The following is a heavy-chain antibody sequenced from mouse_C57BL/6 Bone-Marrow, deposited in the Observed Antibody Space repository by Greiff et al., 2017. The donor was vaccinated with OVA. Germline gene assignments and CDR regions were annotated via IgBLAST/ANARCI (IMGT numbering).Heavy chain of an antibody. D-gene: IGHD1-1*01. V-gene: IGHV2-9-1*01. J-gene: IGHJ4*01. CDR3: ARANYYGSSCAMDY. CDR2: IWSGGGT. Sequence: VQGVESGPGLVAPSQSLSITCTVSGFSLTSYAISWVRQPPGKGLEWLGVIWSGGGTNYNSALKSRLSISKDNSKSQVFLKMNSLQTDDTARYYCARANYYGSSCAMDYWGQGTSVTVSS. CDR1: GFSLTSYA.